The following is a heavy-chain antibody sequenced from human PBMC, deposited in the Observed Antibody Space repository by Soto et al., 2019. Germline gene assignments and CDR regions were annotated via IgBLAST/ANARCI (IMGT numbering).Heavy chain of an antibody. CDR2: IIPIFGTA. J-gene: IGHJ6*02. D-gene: IGHD3-3*01. CDR1: GGTFSSYA. V-gene: IGHV1-69*12. Sequence: QVQLVQSGAEVKKPGSSVKVSCKASGGTFSSYAISWVRQAPGQGLEWMGGIIPIFGTAHYAQKFQGRVTITADESTSTAYMELSSLRSEDTAVYYCARDPITIFGPGGYGMDVWGQGTTVTVSS. CDR3: ARDPITIFGPGGYGMDV.